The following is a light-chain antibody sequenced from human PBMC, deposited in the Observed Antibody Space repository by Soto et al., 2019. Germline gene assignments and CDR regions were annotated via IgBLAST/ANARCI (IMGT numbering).Light chain of an antibody. Sequence: DITMTQCPSTLSGPVGDRVTTTCRASQTISSWLAWYQQKPGKAPKLLIYKASTLKSGVPSRFSGSGSGTEFTLTISSLQPDDFATYYCQHYNSYSEAFGQGTKVDIK. J-gene: IGKJ1*01. CDR2: KAS. CDR1: QTISSW. V-gene: IGKV1-5*03. CDR3: QHYNSYSEA.